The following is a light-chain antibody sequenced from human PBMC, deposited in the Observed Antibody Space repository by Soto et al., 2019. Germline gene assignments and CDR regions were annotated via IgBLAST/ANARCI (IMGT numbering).Light chain of an antibody. Sequence: DIVMTQSPATLSFSPVEIYTLSCRASQGIGSTLAWYQQKPGQTPRLLIYGASTRATGVPARFSGSGSGTEFTLTINSLQSEDFAVYYCQRYNNWPLTFGGGTKVDIK. CDR1: QGIGST. J-gene: IGKJ4*01. V-gene: IGKV3-15*01. CDR3: QRYNNWPLT. CDR2: GAS.